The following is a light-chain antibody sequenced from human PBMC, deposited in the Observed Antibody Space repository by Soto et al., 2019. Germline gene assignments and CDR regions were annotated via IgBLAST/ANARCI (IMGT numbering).Light chain of an antibody. Sequence: DIQITQSPSSLSASVGDRVTITCRASQGIGNDLGWYQQKPGKAPKRLIFAASSLQSGVPSRFSGSGSGTEFTLTINSLQPEDFATYYCLQHNTYPITFGQGTRLEIK. V-gene: IGKV1-17*01. CDR1: QGIGND. CDR2: AAS. CDR3: LQHNTYPIT. J-gene: IGKJ5*01.